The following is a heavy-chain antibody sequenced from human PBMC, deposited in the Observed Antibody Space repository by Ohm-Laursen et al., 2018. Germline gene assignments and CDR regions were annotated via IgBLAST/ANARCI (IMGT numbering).Heavy chain of an antibody. D-gene: IGHD6-6*01. V-gene: IGHV4-31*03. Sequence: TLSLTCTVSGGSISSGGYYWSWIRQHPGKGLEWIGYIYYSGSTYYNPSLKSRVTISVDTSKNQFSLKLSSVTAADTAVYYCARGASSIAARPWWFDPWGQGTLVTVSS. J-gene: IGHJ5*02. CDR2: IYYSGST. CDR1: GGSISSGGYY. CDR3: ARGASSIAARPWWFDP.